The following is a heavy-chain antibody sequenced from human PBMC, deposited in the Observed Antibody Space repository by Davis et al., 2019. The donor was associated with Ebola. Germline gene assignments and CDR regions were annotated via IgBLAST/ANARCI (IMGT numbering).Heavy chain of an antibody. Sequence: GESLKISCAASGFTFTTAWMSWVRQAPGKGLEWVGRIKSKISGGTINYAAPVKGRFTISRDNAKNSLFLQMNSLRAEDTAVYYCARARAGHGDYQVDYWGQGTLVTVSS. CDR3: ARARAGHGDYQVDY. CDR1: GFTFTTAW. CDR2: IKSKISGGTI. J-gene: IGHJ4*02. D-gene: IGHD4-17*01. V-gene: IGHV3-15*01.